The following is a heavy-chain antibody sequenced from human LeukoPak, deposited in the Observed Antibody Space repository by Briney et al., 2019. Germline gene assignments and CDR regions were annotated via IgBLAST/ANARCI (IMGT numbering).Heavy chain of an antibody. D-gene: IGHD2-2*01. V-gene: IGHV1-46*01. J-gene: IGHJ6*02. CDR3: ARYVVVPAAMYYYYYGMDV. CDR2: INPSGGST. CDR1: GYTFTSYY. Sequence: ASVKVSCKASGYTFTSYYMHWVRQAPGQGLEWMGIINPSGGSTSYAQKFQGRVTMTRDTSTSTVYMELSSLRSEDTAVYYCARYVVVPAAMYYYYYGMDVWGQGTTVTVSS.